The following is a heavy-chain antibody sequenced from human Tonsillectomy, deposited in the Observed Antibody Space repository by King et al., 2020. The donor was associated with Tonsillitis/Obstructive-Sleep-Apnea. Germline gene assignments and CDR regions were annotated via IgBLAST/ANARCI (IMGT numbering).Heavy chain of an antibody. D-gene: IGHD6-19*01. CDR3: VRSSGLYYFDY. Sequence: QLVQSGAEVKKPGASVKVSCKASGYTFTSYALQWVRQAPGQRLEWMGWIITGNGNTKYSQNFQDRVTITRDTSASTAYMELSSLTSEDTAVYYRVRSSGLYYFDYWGQGTLVTVSS. J-gene: IGHJ4*02. CDR1: GYTFTSYA. V-gene: IGHV1-3*04. CDR2: IITGNGNT.